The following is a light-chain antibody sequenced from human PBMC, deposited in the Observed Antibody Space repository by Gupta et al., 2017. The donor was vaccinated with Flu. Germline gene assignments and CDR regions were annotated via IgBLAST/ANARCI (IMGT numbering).Light chain of an antibody. J-gene: IGKJ2*01. CDR1: QSIRNR. CDR2: EAS. Sequence: GDRVTITCRASQSIRNRLAWYQQKPGKAPNLLIYEASSLESGVPSRFSGSGSGTEFTLTISSLQPDDFATYYCQQYDTYSGTFGQGTKLEIK. CDR3: QQYDTYSGT. V-gene: IGKV1-5*03.